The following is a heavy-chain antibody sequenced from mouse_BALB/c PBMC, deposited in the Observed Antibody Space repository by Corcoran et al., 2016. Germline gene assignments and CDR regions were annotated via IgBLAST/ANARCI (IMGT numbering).Heavy chain of an antibody. CDR3: AKGGSSYSYYAMDY. CDR1: GYSFTGYT. Sequence: EVQLQQSGPELVKPGASMKISCKASGYSFTGYTMNWVKQSHGKNLEWIGLINPYNGGTSYNQKFKGKATLTVDKSSSTTYMELLSLTSEDSAVYYCAKGGSSYSYYAMDYWGQGTSVTVSS. V-gene: IGHV1-18*01. CDR2: INPYNGGT. J-gene: IGHJ4*01. D-gene: IGHD1-1*01.